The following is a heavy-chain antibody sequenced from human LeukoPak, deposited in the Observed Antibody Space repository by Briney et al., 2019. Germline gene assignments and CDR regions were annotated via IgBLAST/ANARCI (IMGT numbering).Heavy chain of an antibody. CDR3: AKGNSGIFSPIFDY. V-gene: IGHV3-21*04. Sequence: PGGSLRLSCAASGFTFSSYSMNWVRQAPGKGLEWVSSISSSSSYIYYADSVKGRFTISRDNAKNSLYLQMNSLRPEDTAVYFCAKGNSGIFSPIFDYWGQGTLVTVSS. J-gene: IGHJ4*02. CDR2: ISSSSSYI. CDR1: GFTFSSYS. D-gene: IGHD1-26*01.